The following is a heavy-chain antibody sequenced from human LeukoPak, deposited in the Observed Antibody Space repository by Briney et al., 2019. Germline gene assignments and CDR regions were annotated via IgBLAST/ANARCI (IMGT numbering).Heavy chain of an antibody. CDR2: VNHSGST. J-gene: IGHJ2*01. V-gene: IGHV4-34*01. D-gene: IGHD6-19*01. CDR1: GGSFSGYY. Sequence: SETLSLTRAEYGGSFSGYYWSWIRQPPGKGLELSGEVNHSGSTNYNPSIKSRVTISVDTSKNQFSLKLSSVTAADTAVYYCASVAGGAPSYFDLWGRGTLVTVSS. CDR3: ASVAGGAPSYFDL.